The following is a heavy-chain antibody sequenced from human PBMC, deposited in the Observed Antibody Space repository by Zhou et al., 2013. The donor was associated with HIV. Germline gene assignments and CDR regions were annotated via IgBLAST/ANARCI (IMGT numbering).Heavy chain of an antibody. J-gene: IGHJ6*02. V-gene: IGHV4-59*11. CDR1: GGSISSHY. D-gene: IGHD5-18*01. CDR3: GRQYSYVRVAGMDV. Sequence: QVQLQESGPGLVKPSETLSLTCTVSGGSISSHYWSWIRQPPGKGLEWIGYIYYSGSTNYNPSLKSRVTISVDTSKNQFSLKLRSVTTADTAVYYCGRQYSYVRVAGMDVWGQGTTVTVSS. CDR2: IYYSGST.